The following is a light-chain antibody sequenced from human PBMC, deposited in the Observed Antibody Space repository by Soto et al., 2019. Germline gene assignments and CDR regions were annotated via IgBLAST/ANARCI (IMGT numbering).Light chain of an antibody. CDR1: SSDGGGYNY. CDR2: EVS. V-gene: IGLV2-14*01. J-gene: IGLJ1*01. CDR3: SSYTSSSTPYV. Sequence: QSALTQPASVSGSPGQSITISCTGTSSDGGGYNYVSWYQQHPDTAPKLMIYEVSNRPSGVSNRFSVSKSGNTASLTISGLQAEDEAEYYCSSYTSSSTPYVFGTGTKLTVL.